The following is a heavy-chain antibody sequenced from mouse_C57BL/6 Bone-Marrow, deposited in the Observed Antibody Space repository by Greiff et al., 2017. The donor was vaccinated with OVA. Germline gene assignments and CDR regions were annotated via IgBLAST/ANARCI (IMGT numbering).Heavy chain of an antibody. Sequence: QVQLQQPGAELVRPGSSVTLSCKASGYTFTSYWMDWVKQRPGQGLEWIGNIYPSDSETHYNQKFKDKATLTVDKSSRTAYMKLSSLTSEDAAVYYCARSSYYDYGGFAYWGQGTLVTVSA. V-gene: IGHV1-61*01. CDR1: GYTFTSYW. D-gene: IGHD2-4*01. CDR3: ARSSYYDYGGFAY. J-gene: IGHJ3*01. CDR2: IYPSDSET.